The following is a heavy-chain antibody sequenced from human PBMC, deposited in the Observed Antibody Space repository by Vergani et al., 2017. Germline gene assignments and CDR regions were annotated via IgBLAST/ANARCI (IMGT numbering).Heavy chain of an antibody. CDR2: ISPDGFST. Sequence: QVQLVQSGAEVGKPGASVKISCKASGYTFTAYYIHWVRQAPEQGLEWVGVISPDGFSTFYAQKFQGRVTITRDTSTSTVYVEVTSLRSDDTAVYYCAREPPLTGFLDYWGQGTLVTVAP. CDR3: AREPPLTGFLDY. V-gene: IGHV1-46*03. CDR1: GYTFTAYY. D-gene: IGHD3-9*01. J-gene: IGHJ4*02.